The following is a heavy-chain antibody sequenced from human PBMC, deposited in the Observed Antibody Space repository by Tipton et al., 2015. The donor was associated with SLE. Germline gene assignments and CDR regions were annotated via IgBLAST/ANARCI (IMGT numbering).Heavy chain of an antibody. Sequence: SLRLSCLTSGFTFGDYPMSWVRQGPGKGLEWVGLIRRKIHGGTTEYAASVKGRFSISRDDSKNTLSLQMNSLRGEDTAVYYCAWSSSPRYYYALDVWGQGTTVTVSS. CDR3: AWSSSPRYYYALDV. D-gene: IGHD6-6*01. J-gene: IGHJ6*02. CDR2: IRRKIHGGTT. CDR1: GFTFGDYP. V-gene: IGHV3-49*04.